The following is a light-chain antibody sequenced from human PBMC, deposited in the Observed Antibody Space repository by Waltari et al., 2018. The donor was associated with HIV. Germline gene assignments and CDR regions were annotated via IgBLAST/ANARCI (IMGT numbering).Light chain of an antibody. J-gene: IGLJ1*01. CDR3: QSYDSTNPCI. CDR1: SGGISRTS. CDR2: EDN. V-gene: IGLV6-57*03. Sequence: NFILTQPPSVSESPGKTVTISCARSSGGISRTSVQRYQQRPGRAPTPVIYEDNQRPSGVPDRFSGSIDSSSNSASLTIYDLKTEDEADYYCQSYDSTNPCIFGTGTRVTVL.